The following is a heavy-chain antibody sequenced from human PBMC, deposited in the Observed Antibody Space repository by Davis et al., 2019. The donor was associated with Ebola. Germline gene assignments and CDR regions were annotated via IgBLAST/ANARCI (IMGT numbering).Heavy chain of an antibody. CDR3: ARDLLLKQWLDY. CDR2: INAGNGNT. CDR1: GYTFTSYA. V-gene: IGHV1-3*01. J-gene: IGHJ4*02. D-gene: IGHD6-19*01. Sequence: ASVKVSCKASGYTFTSYAMHWVRQAPGQRLEWMGWINAGNGNTKYSQKFQGRVTITRDTSASTAYMELSSLRSEDTAVYYCARDLLLKQWLDYWGQGTLVTVSS.